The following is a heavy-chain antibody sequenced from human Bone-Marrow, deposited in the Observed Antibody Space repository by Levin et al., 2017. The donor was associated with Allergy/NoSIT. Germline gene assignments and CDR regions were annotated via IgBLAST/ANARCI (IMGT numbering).Heavy chain of an antibody. D-gene: IGHD3-10*01. J-gene: IGHJ4*02. CDR2: INAGNGNT. CDR3: AAMYYYGSGSYYPLGFDY. Sequence: ASVKVSCKASGYTFTSYAMHWVRQAPGQRLEWMGWINAGNGNTKYSQKFQGRVTITRDTSASTAYMELSSLRSEDTAVYYCAAMYYYGSGSYYPLGFDYWGQGTLVTVSS. CDR1: GYTFTSYA. V-gene: IGHV1-3*01.